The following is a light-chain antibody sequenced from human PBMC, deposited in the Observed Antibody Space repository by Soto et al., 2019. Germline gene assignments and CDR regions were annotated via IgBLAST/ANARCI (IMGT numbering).Light chain of an antibody. CDR2: DVN. J-gene: IGLJ1*01. CDR3: SSYTSTSTLV. V-gene: IGLV2-14*01. CDR1: SSDVGGYNY. Sequence: QSALTQPASVSGSPGQSISVSCTGTSSDVGGYNYVSWYQQHPGIAPKLMIYDVNNRPSGVSDRFSGSKSGNTASLTISGLQAEDEADYYCSSYTSTSTLVFGTGTKLTVL.